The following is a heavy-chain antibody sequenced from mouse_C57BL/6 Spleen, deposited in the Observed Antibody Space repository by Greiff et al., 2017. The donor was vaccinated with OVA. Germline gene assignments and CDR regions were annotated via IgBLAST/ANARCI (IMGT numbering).Heavy chain of an antibody. J-gene: IGHJ2*01. CDR1: GYAFSSSW. CDR2: IYPGDGDT. D-gene: IGHD1-1*01. V-gene: IGHV1-82*01. CDR3: ARVDTTVVGGFDY. Sequence: VNVVESGPELVKPGASVKISCKASGYAFSSSWMNWVKQRPGKGLEWIGRIYPGDGDTNYNGKFKGKATLTADKSSSTAYMQLSSLTSEDSAVYFCARVDTTVVGGFDYWGQGTTLTVSS.